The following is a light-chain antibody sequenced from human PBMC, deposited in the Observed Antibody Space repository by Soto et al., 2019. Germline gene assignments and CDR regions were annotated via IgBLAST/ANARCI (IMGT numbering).Light chain of an antibody. CDR3: SSYTNINTRACV. CDR2: EVT. J-gene: IGLJ1*01. CDR1: NSDIGSYNR. V-gene: IGLV2-14*01. Sequence: QSALTQPASVSESAGQSITISCTGTNSDIGSYNRVSWYQQHPGKAPKLIIYEVTDRPSGVSNRFSGSKSGNTASLTISGLQAEDEAEAYCSSYTNINTRACVFGTGTKVTVL.